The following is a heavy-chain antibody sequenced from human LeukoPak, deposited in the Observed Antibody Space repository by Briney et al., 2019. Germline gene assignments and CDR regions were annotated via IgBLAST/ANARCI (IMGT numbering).Heavy chain of an antibody. CDR3: ARGYYDSSDFEYFQH. CDR1: GYTFTGYY. J-gene: IGHJ1*01. V-gene: IGHV1-2*02. CDR2: INPNSGDT. Sequence: GASVKVSCKASGYTFTGYYMHWVRQAPGQGLEWMAWINPNSGDTNFAQKFQGRVTMTRDTSISTVYMELSRLRSDDTAVLYCARGYYDSSDFEYFQHWGQGTLVTVSS. D-gene: IGHD3-22*01.